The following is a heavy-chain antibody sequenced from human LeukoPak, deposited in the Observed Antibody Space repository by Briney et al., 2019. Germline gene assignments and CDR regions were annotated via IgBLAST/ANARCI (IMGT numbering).Heavy chain of an antibody. CDR1: GYTFTSYG. D-gene: IGHD3-10*01. J-gene: IGHJ5*02. CDR3: ARSQTGLLWFGESRTGWFDP. Sequence: ASVKVSCKASGYTFTSYGISWVRQAPGQGLEWMGWTSAYNGNTNYAQKLQGRVTMTTDTSTSTAYMELRSLRSDDTAVYYCARSQTGLLWFGESRTGWFDPWGQGTLVTVSS. CDR2: TSAYNGNT. V-gene: IGHV1-18*01.